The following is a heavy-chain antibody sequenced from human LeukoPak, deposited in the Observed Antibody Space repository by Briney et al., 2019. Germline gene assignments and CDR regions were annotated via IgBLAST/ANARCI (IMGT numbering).Heavy chain of an antibody. CDR1: GGSFSGYY. Sequence: SETLSLTCAVYGGSFSGYYWSWIRQPPGKGLEWIGEINHSGSTNYNPSLKSRVTISVDTSKNQFSLKLSSVTAADTAVYYCARARRPGSYYRAFDYWGREPWSPSPQ. V-gene: IGHV4-34*01. CDR2: INHSGST. CDR3: ARARRPGSYYRAFDY. J-gene: IGHJ4*02. D-gene: IGHD3-10*01.